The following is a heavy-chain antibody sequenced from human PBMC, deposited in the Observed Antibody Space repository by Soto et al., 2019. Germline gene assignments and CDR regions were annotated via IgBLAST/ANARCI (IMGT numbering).Heavy chain of an antibody. CDR1: GYSFTSYW. D-gene: IGHD6-13*01. CDR2: IDPSDSYT. J-gene: IGHJ4*02. V-gene: IGHV5-10-1*01. Sequence: EVQLVQSGAEVKKPGESLRSSCKGSGYSFTSYWISWVRQMPGKGLEWMGRIDPSDSYTNYSPSFQGHVTISAEKSISTAYLQWSSLKSSDTAMYYCARLQAAAGDNDLTFDYWGQGTLVTVSS. CDR3: ARLQAAAGDNDLTFDY.